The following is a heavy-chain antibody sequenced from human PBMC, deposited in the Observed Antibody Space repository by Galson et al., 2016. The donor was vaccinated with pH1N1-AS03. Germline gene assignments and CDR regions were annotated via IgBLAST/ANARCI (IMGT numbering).Heavy chain of an antibody. CDR3: ATDGSHRDIES. J-gene: IGHJ4*02. D-gene: IGHD5/OR15-5a*01. CDR2: IQNDGVSV. Sequence: SLRLSCAASGFNFKTYGMHWVRQAPGKGLEWVAFIQNDGVSVHYADPVRGRFTISRDDSKNTLFLQMNSLRAEDTAIYYCATDGSHRDIESWGQGTLVPVSA. V-gene: IGHV3-30*02. CDR1: GFNFKTYG.